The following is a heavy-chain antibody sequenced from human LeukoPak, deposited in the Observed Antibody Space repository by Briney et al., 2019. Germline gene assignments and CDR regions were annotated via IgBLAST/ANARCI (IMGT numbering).Heavy chain of an antibody. Sequence: PVKVSCKASGGTFSSYAISWVRQAPGQGLEWMGGIIPIFGTANYAQKFQGRVTITADESTSTAYMELSSLRSEDTAVYYCARGAFCSSTSLVCNMDVWGKGTTVTVSS. J-gene: IGHJ6*03. CDR2: IIPIFGTA. CDR3: ARGAFCSSTSLVCNMDV. CDR1: GGTFSSYA. V-gene: IGHV1-69*13. D-gene: IGHD2-2*01.